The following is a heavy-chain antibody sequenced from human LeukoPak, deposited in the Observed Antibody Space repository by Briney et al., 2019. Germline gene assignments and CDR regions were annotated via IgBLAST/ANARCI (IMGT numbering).Heavy chain of an antibody. J-gene: IGHJ4*02. D-gene: IGHD6-19*01. CDR3: AKIRDSSGWYRFDY. CDR2: IRYDGGNR. V-gene: IGHV3-30*02. Sequence: GGSLRLSCAASGFTFSGYGMHWVRQAPGKGLEWVAFIRYDGGNRFHADSVKGRFTISGDNSKNTLYLQMNSLRAEDTAVYRCAKIRDSSGWYRFDYWGQGTLVTVSS. CDR1: GFTFSGYG.